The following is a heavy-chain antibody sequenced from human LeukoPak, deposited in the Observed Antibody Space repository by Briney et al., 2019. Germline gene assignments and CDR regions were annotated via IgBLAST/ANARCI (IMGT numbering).Heavy chain of an antibody. D-gene: IGHD1-14*01. CDR1: GGSFSGYY. Sequence: SETLSLTCAVYGGSFSGYYWSWIRQPPGKGLEWIGEINHSGSTNYNPSLKSRVTISVDTSKNQFSLKLGSVTAADTAVYYCARHNRLVGSYMDVWGKGTTFTMSS. J-gene: IGHJ6*03. V-gene: IGHV4-34*01. CDR2: INHSGST. CDR3: ARHNRLVGSYMDV.